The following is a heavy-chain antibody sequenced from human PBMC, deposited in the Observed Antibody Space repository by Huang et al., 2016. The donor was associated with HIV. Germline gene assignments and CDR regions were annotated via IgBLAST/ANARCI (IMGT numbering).Heavy chain of an antibody. D-gene: IGHD6-6*01. J-gene: IGHJ4*02. CDR3: ARQFSSSSGYFDY. V-gene: IGHV5-51*01. Sequence: VQLVQSGAEVKKPGESLKISCKGSGYSFSSYWIAWVRQMPGKGLEWMGIIFPDVSDTTYIPSFEGQVTISADKSIGTAYLQWSSLKASDTAMYYCARQFSSSSGYFDYWGQGSLVTVSS. CDR1: GYSFSSYW. CDR2: IFPDVSDT.